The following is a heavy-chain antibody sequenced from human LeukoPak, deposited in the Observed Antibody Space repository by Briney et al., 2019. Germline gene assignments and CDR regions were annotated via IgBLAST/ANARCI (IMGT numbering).Heavy chain of an antibody. CDR2: ISYDGSNK. CDR1: GFTFSSYA. Sequence: PGGSLRLSCAASGFTFSSYAMHWVRQAPGKGLEWVAVISYDGSNKYYADSVKGRFTISRDNSKNTLYLQMNSLRAEDTAVYYCASRYEGGYYFDYWGQGTLVTVSS. CDR3: ASRYEGGYYFDY. V-gene: IGHV3-30*04. D-gene: IGHD3-16*01. J-gene: IGHJ4*02.